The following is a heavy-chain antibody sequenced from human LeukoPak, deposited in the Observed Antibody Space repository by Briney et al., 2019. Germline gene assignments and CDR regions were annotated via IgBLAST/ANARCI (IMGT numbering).Heavy chain of an antibody. V-gene: IGHV4-39*01. Sequence: SETLSLSCTVSGGSISSSSYYWGWIRQPPGQGLEWIGSIDYSGSTSYNLSLKSRVTIAVSTTTHYFSLKLSSVTATGMSLYLCARHGPGIAVADWFDPGGPRTLVTASS. CDR3: ARHGPGIAVADWFDP. CDR2: IDYSGST. CDR1: GGSISSSSYY. J-gene: IGHJ5*02. D-gene: IGHD6-19*01.